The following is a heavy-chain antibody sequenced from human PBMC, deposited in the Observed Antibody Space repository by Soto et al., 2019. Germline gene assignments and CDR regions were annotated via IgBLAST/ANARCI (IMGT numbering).Heavy chain of an antibody. J-gene: IGHJ2*01. V-gene: IGHV3-23*01. D-gene: IGHD1-26*01. CDR1: GFTFSSYA. Sequence: PGGSLRLSCAASGFTFSSYAMSWVRQAPGKGLEWISAMSDSGGSTYYADSVKGRFTISRDNSKNTLFLQMNSLRGEDTAVYYCAKEPAFSGSYYVRYFDLWGRGTLVTVSS. CDR3: AKEPAFSGSYYVRYFDL. CDR2: MSDSGGST.